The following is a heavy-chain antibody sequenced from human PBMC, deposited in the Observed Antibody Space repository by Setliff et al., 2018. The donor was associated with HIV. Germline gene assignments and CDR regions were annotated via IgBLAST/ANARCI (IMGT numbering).Heavy chain of an antibody. CDR2: INQSGGT. Sequence: LSLTCAVYNTSVSGYYWTWIRQSPGRGLEWIGEINQSGGTDYNPSLRSRVYMSLDTSKNQFSLKLLSVTAADSAVYYCTRGLGITMVRGIRTFDPWGQGTQVTVSS. V-gene: IGHV4-34*01. CDR3: TRGLGITMVRGIRTFDP. D-gene: IGHD3-10*01. CDR1: NTSVSGYY. J-gene: IGHJ5*02.